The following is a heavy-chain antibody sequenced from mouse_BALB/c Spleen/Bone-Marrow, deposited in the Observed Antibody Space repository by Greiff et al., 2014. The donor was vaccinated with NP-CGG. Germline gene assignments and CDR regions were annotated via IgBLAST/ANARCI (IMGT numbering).Heavy chain of an antibody. V-gene: IGHV2-5*01. D-gene: IGHD4-1*01. CDR3: AKGTGNGFAY. CDR1: GFSLTSYG. Sequence: VQLQQSGPGLVQPSQSLSITCTVSGFSLTSYGVHWVRQSPGKGLEWLGVIWRGGSTAYYAAFMSRLSITKDNSKCQVFFKMNTLQADVAAIYYCAKGTGNGFAYWGQGTLVTVSA. J-gene: IGHJ3*01. CDR2: IWRGGST.